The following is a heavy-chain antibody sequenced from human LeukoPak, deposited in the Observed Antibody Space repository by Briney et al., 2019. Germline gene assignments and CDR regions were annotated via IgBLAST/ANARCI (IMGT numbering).Heavy chain of an antibody. CDR3: ARPRGSSGWYGDGFDI. J-gene: IGHJ3*02. CDR1: GFTFSSYE. Sequence: GGSLRLSCAASGFTFSSYEMNWVRQAPGKGLEWVSYISSSGSTIYYADSVKGRFTISRDNAKNSLYLQMNSLRAEDTAVYYCARPRGSSGWYGDGFDIWGQGTMVTVSP. CDR2: ISSSGSTI. D-gene: IGHD6-19*01. V-gene: IGHV3-48*03.